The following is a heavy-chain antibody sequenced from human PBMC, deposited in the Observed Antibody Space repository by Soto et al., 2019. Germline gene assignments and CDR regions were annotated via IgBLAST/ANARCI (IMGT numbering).Heavy chain of an antibody. D-gene: IGHD3-10*01. CDR2: ISAYNGNT. CDR1: GYTFTSYG. J-gene: IGHJ6*02. Sequence: QVQLVQSGAEVKKPGASVKVSCKASGYTFTSYGITWVRQAPGQGLEWMGWISAYNGNTKYAQKLKGRVTMTTDTSTSTAYIELRSLRSDDTAVYYCARDNGFGESDVWGQGTTVTVSS. V-gene: IGHV1-18*01. CDR3: ARDNGFGESDV.